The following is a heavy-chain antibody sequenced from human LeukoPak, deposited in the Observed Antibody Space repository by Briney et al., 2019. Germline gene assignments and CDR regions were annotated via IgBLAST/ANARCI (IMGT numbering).Heavy chain of an antibody. Sequence: GASVKVSCKASGYTFTGYYMHWVRQAPGQGLEWMGWINPNSGGTSYAQKFQGRVTMTRDTSISTAYMELSRLRSDDTAVYYCARDPQPLRYFDWLLLRGYFDYWGQGTLVTVSS. V-gene: IGHV1-2*02. J-gene: IGHJ4*02. D-gene: IGHD3-9*01. CDR1: GYTFTGYY. CDR2: INPNSGGT. CDR3: ARDPQPLRYFDWLLLRGYFDY.